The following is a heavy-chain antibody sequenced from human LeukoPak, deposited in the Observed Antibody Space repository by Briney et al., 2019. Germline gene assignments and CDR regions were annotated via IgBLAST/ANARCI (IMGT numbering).Heavy chain of an antibody. CDR1: GYTFTSYS. D-gene: IGHD2-21*02. Sequence: ASVKVSCKASGYTFTSYSLNWVRQAPGQGLEWMGTINPSGGTTNCAQKFQGRITMTRDTSTSTVYMELSSLRSEDTAVYYCARELISGDWTWDIWGQGTMVTVSS. J-gene: IGHJ3*02. CDR2: INPSGGTT. V-gene: IGHV1-46*01. CDR3: ARELISGDWTWDI.